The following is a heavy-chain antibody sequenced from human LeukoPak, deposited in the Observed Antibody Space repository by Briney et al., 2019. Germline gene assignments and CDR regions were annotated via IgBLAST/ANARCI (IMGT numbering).Heavy chain of an antibody. CDR3: AKDLHGSGSYYAYNWFDP. V-gene: IGHV3-23*01. CDR1: GFTFSSYA. J-gene: IGHJ5*02. CDR2: ISGSGGST. Sequence: GGSLRLSCGASGFTFSSYAMSWVRQAPGKGLEWVSAISGSGGSTYYADSVKGRFTFSRGNSKNTLYLQMNSLRAEDTAVYYCAKDLHGSGSYYAYNWFDPWGQGTLVTVSS. D-gene: IGHD3-10*01.